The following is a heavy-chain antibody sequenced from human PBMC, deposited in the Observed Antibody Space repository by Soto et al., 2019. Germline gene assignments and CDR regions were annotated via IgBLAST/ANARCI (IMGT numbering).Heavy chain of an antibody. CDR2: VHTSGST. D-gene: IGHD3-3*01. V-gene: IGHV4-4*07. CDR1: GDPISSYF. Sequence: PSETLSLTCTVSGDPISSYFWSWIRQPAGKGLEWIGRVHTSGSTTYNPSLKSRVTISVDTSKNQFSLRLTSVTAADTAVYYCARVRDWFDPWGQGTLVTVYS. CDR3: ARVRDWFDP. J-gene: IGHJ5*02.